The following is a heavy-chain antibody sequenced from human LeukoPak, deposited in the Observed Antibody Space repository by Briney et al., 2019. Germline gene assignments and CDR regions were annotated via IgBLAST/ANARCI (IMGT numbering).Heavy chain of an antibody. V-gene: IGHV3-23*01. Sequence: PGGSLRLSCVASEYTFSNYAMSWVRQAPGKGLEWVSSIDSGGGSTYYADSVKGRFTTSRDNSKNTLYLQMNSLRAEDTAIYYCASADGSGYRYYWGQGTLVTVSS. CDR1: EYTFSNYA. CDR2: IDSGGGST. D-gene: IGHD3-22*01. CDR3: ASADGSGYRYY. J-gene: IGHJ4*02.